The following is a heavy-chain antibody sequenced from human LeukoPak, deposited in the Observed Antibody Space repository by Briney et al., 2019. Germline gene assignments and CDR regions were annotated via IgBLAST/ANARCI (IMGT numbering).Heavy chain of an antibody. Sequence: SETLSLTCAVSGYSISSGYYWGRIRQPPGKGLEWIGSIYHSGSTYYNPSLKSRVTISVDTSKNQLSLKLSSVTAADTAVYYCARYITMVRGVIPFDYWGQGTLVTVSS. D-gene: IGHD3-10*01. J-gene: IGHJ4*02. CDR2: IYHSGST. V-gene: IGHV4-38-2*01. CDR1: GYSISSGYY. CDR3: ARYITMVRGVIPFDY.